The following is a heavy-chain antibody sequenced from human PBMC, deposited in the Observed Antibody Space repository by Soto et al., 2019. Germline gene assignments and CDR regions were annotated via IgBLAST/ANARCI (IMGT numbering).Heavy chain of an antibody. V-gene: IGHV1-69*13. CDR2: FIPVYRTL. CDR1: GGSFGNSA. CDR3: ATGVVWIGYFTVDS. J-gene: IGHJ4*02. D-gene: IGHD3-3*01. Sequence: VASVKVSCKASGGSFGNSAINWVRQTPGQGLEWLGGFIPVYRTLNYAQKFQGRVTITADESTGTAYMTLSSLASDDTAVYYCATGVVWIGYFTVDSWGQGXRVTV.